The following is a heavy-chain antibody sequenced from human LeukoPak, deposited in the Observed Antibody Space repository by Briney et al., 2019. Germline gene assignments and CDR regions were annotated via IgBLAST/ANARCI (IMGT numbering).Heavy chain of an antibody. D-gene: IGHD3-3*01. V-gene: IGHV3-64*01. CDR2: ISDNGGST. CDR3: ARDGSGYLFDY. J-gene: IGHJ4*02. CDR1: GFTFSSYA. Sequence: GGSLRLSCAASGFTFSSYAMHWVRQAPGKGLEYVSAISDNGGSTYYANSVKGRFTISRDNSKNTLYLQMGSLRAEDMAVYYCARDGSGYLFDYWGQGTLVTVSS.